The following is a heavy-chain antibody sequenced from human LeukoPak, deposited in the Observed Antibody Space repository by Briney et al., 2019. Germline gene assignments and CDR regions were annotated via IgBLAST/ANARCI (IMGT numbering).Heavy chain of an antibody. CDR1: GYTFTSYA. CDR3: ARGRGAAARYYYYMDV. CDR2: MNPNSGNT. J-gene: IGHJ6*03. D-gene: IGHD6-13*01. Sequence: ALVKVPCKAFGYTFTSYAMNWVRQAPGQGLEWMGWMNPNSGNTGYAQKFQGRVTMTRNTSISTAYMELSSLRSEDTAVYYCARGRGAAARYYYYMDVWGKGTTVTISS. V-gene: IGHV1-8*02.